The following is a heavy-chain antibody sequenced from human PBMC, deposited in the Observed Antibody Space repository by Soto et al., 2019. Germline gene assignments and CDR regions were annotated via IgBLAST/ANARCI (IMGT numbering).Heavy chain of an antibody. CDR1: GGPISSGDYY. V-gene: IGHV4-30-4*01. CDR3: AGQPTAGSFYDLGSYYYYYGMDV. J-gene: IGHJ6*02. D-gene: IGHD3-16*01. Sequence: SETLSLTCTLSGGPISSGDYYWNWIRQPPGKGLEWIGNIYYSGNTDCNPSLKSRVTISVDTSKNQFSLNLSSVTAADSAVYYCAGQPTAGSFYDLGSYYYYYGMDVWGQGTTVT. CDR2: IYYSGNT.